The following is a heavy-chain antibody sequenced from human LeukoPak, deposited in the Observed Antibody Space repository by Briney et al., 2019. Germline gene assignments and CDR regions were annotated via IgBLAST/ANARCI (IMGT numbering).Heavy chain of an antibody. Sequence: PGGSLRLSCVASGFAFNSYAMNWVRQAPGKGLEWVSYISSSGSTIYYADSVKGRFTISRDNAKNSLYLQMNSLRAEDTAVYYCATLLPAARSDDYWGQGTLVTVSS. D-gene: IGHD2-2*01. CDR2: ISSSGSTI. J-gene: IGHJ4*02. V-gene: IGHV3-48*04. CDR3: ATLLPAARSDDY. CDR1: GFAFNSYA.